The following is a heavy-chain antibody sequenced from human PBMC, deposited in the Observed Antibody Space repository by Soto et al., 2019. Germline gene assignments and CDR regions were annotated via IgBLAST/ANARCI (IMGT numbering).Heavy chain of an antibody. J-gene: IGHJ4*02. D-gene: IGHD3-16*02. V-gene: IGHV3-30*18. Sequence: QVQLVESGGGVVQPGRSLRLSCAASGFTFSSYGMHWVRQAPGKGLEWVAVISYDGSNKYYADSVKGRFTISRDNSKNTLYLQMNSLRAEDTAVYYCAKSLKEGVDYWGQGTLVTVSS. CDR2: ISYDGSNK. CDR1: GFTFSSYG. CDR3: AKSLKEGVDY.